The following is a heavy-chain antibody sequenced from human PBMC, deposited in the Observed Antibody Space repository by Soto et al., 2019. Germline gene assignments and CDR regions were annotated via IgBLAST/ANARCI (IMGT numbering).Heavy chain of an antibody. CDR2: IYYSGST. V-gene: IGHV4-39*01. CDR1: GGSISSGSYY. CDR3: ARGADYTWGSKRHYYFDY. J-gene: IGHJ4*02. Sequence: QLQLQESGPGLVKPSETLSLTCTVSGGSISSGSYYWGWIRQPPGKGLEWIGSIYYSGSTYYNPSLKSRVTISLDTSKNQFSLKLSSVAAADTAVYYCARGADYTWGSKRHYYFDYWGQGTLVTVSS. D-gene: IGHD3-16*01.